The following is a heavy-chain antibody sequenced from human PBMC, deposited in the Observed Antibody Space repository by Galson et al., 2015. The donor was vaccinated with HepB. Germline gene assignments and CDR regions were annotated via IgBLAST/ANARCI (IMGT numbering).Heavy chain of an antibody. CDR2: IIPILGIA. J-gene: IGHJ4*02. D-gene: IGHD4-23*01. CDR1: GGTFSSYA. CDR3: ARGGNSPRLFDY. Sequence: SVKVSCKASGGTFSSYAISWVRQAPGQGLEWMGRIIPILGIANYAQKFQGRVTVTADKSTSTAYMELSSLRSEDTAVYYCARGGNSPRLFDYWGQGTLVTVSS. V-gene: IGHV1-69*04.